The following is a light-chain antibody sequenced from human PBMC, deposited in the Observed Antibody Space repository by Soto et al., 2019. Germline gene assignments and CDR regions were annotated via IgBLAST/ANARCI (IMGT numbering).Light chain of an antibody. V-gene: IGKV3D-15*01. CDR3: QQCYDWHHT. Sequence: EIVMTQSPATLSVSPGERATLSCRASQSVSSNFARYQQRPAQAPRLLIYDVSTRATGVRCRFSCSGSGTDFTLTVTCLQADEFTFYYCQQCYDWHHTFCGG. CDR1: QSVSSN. CDR2: DVS. J-gene: IGKJ4*01.